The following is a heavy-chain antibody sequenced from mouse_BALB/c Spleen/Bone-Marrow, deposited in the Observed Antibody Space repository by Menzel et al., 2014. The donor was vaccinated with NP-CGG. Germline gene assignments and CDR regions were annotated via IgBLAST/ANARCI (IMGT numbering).Heavy chain of an antibody. CDR1: GFNIKDTY. Sequence: EVQLQESGAELVKPGASVKLSCTASGFNIKDTYMHWVKQRPEQGLEWIGRIDPANGNTKYDPKFQGKATITADTSSNTAYLQLSSLTSEGTAVYYCVRSREYYFDYWGQGTTLTVSS. D-gene: IGHD1-1*01. V-gene: IGHV14-3*02. CDR3: VRSREYYFDY. J-gene: IGHJ2*01. CDR2: IDPANGNT.